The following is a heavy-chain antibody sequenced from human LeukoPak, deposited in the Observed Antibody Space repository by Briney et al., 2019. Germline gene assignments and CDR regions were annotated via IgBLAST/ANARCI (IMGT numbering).Heavy chain of an antibody. D-gene: IGHD3-16*01. CDR2: IHYSGIT. Sequence: GSLRLSCAASGFTFSSYAMSWVRQAPGKGLELEWIGYIHYSGITNYSPSLKSRVTISVDTSRNHFSLNLKSVTAADTAVYYCARHPGGSESGWGPFDIWGQGTVVTVSS. V-gene: IGHV4-59*08. J-gene: IGHJ3*02. CDR1: GFTFSSYA. CDR3: ARHPGGSESGWGPFDI.